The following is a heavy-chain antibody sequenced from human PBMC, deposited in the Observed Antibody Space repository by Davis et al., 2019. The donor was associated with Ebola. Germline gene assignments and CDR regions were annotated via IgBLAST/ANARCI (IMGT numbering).Heavy chain of an antibody. CDR3: ARFLVGATDYYYGMDV. CDR2: IYPGDSDT. J-gene: IGHJ6*02. CDR1: GYSFTSYW. Sequence: GESLKISCKGSGYSFTSYWNGWVRQLPGKGLEWMGIIYPGDSDTRYSPSFQGQVTISADKSISTAYLQWSSLKASDTAMYYCARFLVGATDYYYGMDVWGQGTTVTVSS. D-gene: IGHD1-26*01. V-gene: IGHV5-51*01.